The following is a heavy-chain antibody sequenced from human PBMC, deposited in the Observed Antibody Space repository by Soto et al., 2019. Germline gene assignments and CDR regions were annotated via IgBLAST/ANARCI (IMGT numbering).Heavy chain of an antibody. J-gene: IGHJ5*02. CDR3: ARDGGEAGYCSGGSCYSLLWFDP. CDR1: GGTFSSYT. CDR2: LSPILGIA. D-gene: IGHD2-15*01. V-gene: IGHV1-69*04. Sequence: TSVKVSYSAPGGTFSSYTISWVRQAPGQGLEWMGRLSPILGIANYAPKFQGRVTITADKSTSTAYMELSSLRSEDTDVYYCARDGGEAGYCSGGSCYSLLWFDPWGQGTLVTVSS.